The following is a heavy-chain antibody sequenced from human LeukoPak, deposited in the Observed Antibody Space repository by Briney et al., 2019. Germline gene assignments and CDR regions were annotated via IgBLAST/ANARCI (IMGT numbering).Heavy chain of an antibody. D-gene: IGHD6-13*01. J-gene: IGHJ6*02. V-gene: IGHV4-34*01. CDR2: INHSGST. CDR1: GGSFSGYY. Sequence: SEPLSLTCAVYGGSFSGYYWSWIRQPPGKGLEWIGEINHSGSTNYNPSLKSRVTISVDTSKNQFSLKLSSVTAADTAVYYCARVPPRGYSSSWYRQYYYYGMDVWGQGTTVTVSS. CDR3: ARVPPRGYSSSWYRQYYYYGMDV.